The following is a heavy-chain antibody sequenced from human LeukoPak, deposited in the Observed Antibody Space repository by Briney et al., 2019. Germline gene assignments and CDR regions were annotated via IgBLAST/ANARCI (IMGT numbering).Heavy chain of an antibody. CDR3: ATGQQKNDH. Sequence: SETVSPTCTVSGGSISSYYWSWIRQPPGKGLEWIGYIYYSGSTNYNPSLKSRVTISVDTSRKQFSLQLSSVTAADTAVYYCATGQQKNDHWGQGTLVTVS. CDR2: IYYSGST. CDR1: GGSISSYY. D-gene: IGHD6-13*01. V-gene: IGHV4-59*01. J-gene: IGHJ5*02.